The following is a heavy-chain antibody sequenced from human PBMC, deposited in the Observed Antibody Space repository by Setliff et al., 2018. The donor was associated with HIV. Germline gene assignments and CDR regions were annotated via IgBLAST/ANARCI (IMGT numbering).Heavy chain of an antibody. CDR2: VSPDGDVT. J-gene: IGHJ3*01. CDR1: GSAFSTFD. Sequence: GGSLRLSCAAFGSAFSTFDMNWVRQTPRKGLEWVAAVSPDGDVTYYPDSLRGRFTVSRDNAKNMLFLQMSNLGADDSAIYYCAKQTSGFYPRPYDLWGHGTKVTVSS. V-gene: IGHV3-23*01. CDR3: AKQTSGFYPRPYDL. D-gene: IGHD5-12*01.